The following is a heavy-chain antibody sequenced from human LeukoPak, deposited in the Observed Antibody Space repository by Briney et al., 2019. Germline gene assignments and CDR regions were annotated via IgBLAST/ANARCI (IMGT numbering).Heavy chain of an antibody. CDR1: GFTFSTYS. J-gene: IGHJ1*01. V-gene: IGHV3-48*04. CDR2: ISSGSSTI. CDR3: ARGKYDSSPFLQH. Sequence: PGGSLRLSCAASGFTFSTYSMNWVCQAPGKGLEWVSYISSGSSTIYYADSVKGRFTISRDNAKNSMYLQMNSLRAEDTAVYYCARGKYDSSPFLQHWGQGTLVTVSS. D-gene: IGHD3-22*01.